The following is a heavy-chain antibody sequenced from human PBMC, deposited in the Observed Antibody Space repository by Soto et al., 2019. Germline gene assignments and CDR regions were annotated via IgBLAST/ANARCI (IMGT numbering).Heavy chain of an antibody. J-gene: IGHJ4*02. Sequence: QITLKESGPPLVRPAQTLTLTCAFSGFSLTTTHMGVAWIRQPPGKALEWLALIFRDDDKQYSPSLKNRLATSKDTTRNRVVLTITNMNPGDTGTYFCAHAGDYVLLSFDHWGPGTLVTVSS. V-gene: IGHV2-5*02. CDR3: AHAGDYVLLSFDH. CDR2: IFRDDDK. D-gene: IGHD4-17*01. CDR1: GFSLTTTHMG.